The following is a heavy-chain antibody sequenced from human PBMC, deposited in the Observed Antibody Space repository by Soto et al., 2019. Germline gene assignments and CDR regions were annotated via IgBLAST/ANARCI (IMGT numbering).Heavy chain of an antibody. D-gene: IGHD3-10*01. CDR1: GYTFTSYG. Sequence: SVKVSCKASGYTFTSYGISWVRQAPGQGLEWMGRIIPILGIANYAQKFQGRVTITADKSTSTAYMELSSLRSEDTAVYYCARAIGGSGSYRYYYGMDVWGQGTMVTVSS. J-gene: IGHJ6*02. V-gene: IGHV1-69*04. CDR2: IIPILGIA. CDR3: ARAIGGSGSYRYYYGMDV.